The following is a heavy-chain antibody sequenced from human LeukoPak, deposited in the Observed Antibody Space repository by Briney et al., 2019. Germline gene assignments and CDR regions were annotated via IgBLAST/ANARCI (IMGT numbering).Heavy chain of an antibody. D-gene: IGHD2-2*01. Sequence: GGSLRLSCAASGFTFSVYTIHWVRQAPGKGLEWVAVLSYDEKNEYYADSVKGRFTISRDNSKNTLYLQMNSLRAEDTAVYYCAKAYNIVVVPAAPAGPDYWGQGTLVTVSS. J-gene: IGHJ4*02. V-gene: IGHV3-30*04. CDR3: AKAYNIVVVPAAPAGPDY. CDR1: GFTFSVYT. CDR2: LSYDEKNE.